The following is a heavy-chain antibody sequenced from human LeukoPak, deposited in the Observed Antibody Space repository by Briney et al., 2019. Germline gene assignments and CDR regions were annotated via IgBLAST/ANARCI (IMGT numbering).Heavy chain of an antibody. V-gene: IGHV3-23*01. D-gene: IGHD1-26*01. CDR3: AKGGSDYDDHGYSFDY. J-gene: IGHJ4*02. Sequence: PGGSLRLSCAASGFTFSSYAMSWVRQPPGKGLEWVSAISSSGGNTYYADSVKGRFTISRENSKNTLYLQMNSLRAEDTAVYYCAKGGSDYDDHGYSFDYWGQGALVTVSS. CDR2: ISSSGGNT. CDR1: GFTFSSYA.